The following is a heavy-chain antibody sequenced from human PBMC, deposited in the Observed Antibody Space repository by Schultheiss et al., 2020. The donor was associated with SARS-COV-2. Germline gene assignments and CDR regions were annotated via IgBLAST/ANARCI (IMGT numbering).Heavy chain of an antibody. CDR1: GGSFSGYY. CDR3: TTDPPPGYSYGYREGY. CDR2: IYYSGST. V-gene: IGHV4-59*12. D-gene: IGHD5-18*01. Sequence: SQTLSLTCTVYGGSFSGYYWSWIRQPPGKGLEWIGYIYYSGSTNYNPSLKSRVTISVDTSKNQFSLKLSSVTAADTAVYYCTTDPPPGYSYGYREGYWGQGTLVTVSS. J-gene: IGHJ4*02.